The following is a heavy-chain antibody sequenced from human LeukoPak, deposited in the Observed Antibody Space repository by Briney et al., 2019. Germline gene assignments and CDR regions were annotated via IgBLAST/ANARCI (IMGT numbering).Heavy chain of an antibody. CDR2: LNPISGDT. Sequence: GASVKVSCKASGYTFTNYYLHWVRQAPGQGPEWMGWLNPISGDTKYAQNFQGRVTMTRDTSISTASMDLGGLSSDDTAVYYCARGVHVDIVATTQVGFDPWGQGTLVTVSS. J-gene: IGHJ5*02. V-gene: IGHV1-2*02. CDR3: ARGVHVDIVATTQVGFDP. D-gene: IGHD5-12*01. CDR1: GYTFTNYY.